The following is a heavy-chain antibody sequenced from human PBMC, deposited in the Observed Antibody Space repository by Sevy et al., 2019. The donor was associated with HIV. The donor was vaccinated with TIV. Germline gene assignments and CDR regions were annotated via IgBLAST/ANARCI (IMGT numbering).Heavy chain of an antibody. D-gene: IGHD1-26*01. Sequence: GGSLRLSCADSGSTFSNYVMSWVRQAPGKGLEWVSSISGSGDFTYYPDSVKGRFTISRDNSKNTLYLQMNSLRAEDTAVYYCARVGGLTDYGMDVWGQGTTVTVSS. V-gene: IGHV3-23*01. CDR1: GSTFSNYV. CDR2: ISGSGDFT. CDR3: ARVGGLTDYGMDV. J-gene: IGHJ6*02.